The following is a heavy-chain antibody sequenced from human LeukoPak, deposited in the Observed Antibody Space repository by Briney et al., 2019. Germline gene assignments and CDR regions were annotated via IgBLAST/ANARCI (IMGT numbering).Heavy chain of an antibody. V-gene: IGHV3-74*01. CDR2: INSDGSST. D-gene: IGHD2-21*01. J-gene: IGHJ4*02. Sequence: PGGSLRLSCAASGFTVSSNYMSWVRQAPGKGLEWVSRINSDGSSTSYVDSVKGRFTIARDNAKSTLYLQMNGLRAEDTAVYYCARNGLHSSMIGDWGQGTLVTVSS. CDR1: GFTVSSNY. CDR3: ARNGLHSSMIGD.